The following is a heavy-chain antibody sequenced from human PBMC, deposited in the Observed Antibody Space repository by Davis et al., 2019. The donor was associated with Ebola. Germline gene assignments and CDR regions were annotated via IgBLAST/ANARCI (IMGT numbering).Heavy chain of an antibody. D-gene: IGHD2-8*01. CDR2: IYSGGST. Sequence: GESLKISCAASGFTVSSNYMSWVRQAPGKGLEWVSVIYSGGSTYYADSVKGRFTISRHNSKNTLYLQMNSLRAEDTAVYYCAREYGYGMDVWGQGTTVTVSS. CDR1: GFTVSSNY. CDR3: AREYGYGMDV. J-gene: IGHJ6*02. V-gene: IGHV3-53*01.